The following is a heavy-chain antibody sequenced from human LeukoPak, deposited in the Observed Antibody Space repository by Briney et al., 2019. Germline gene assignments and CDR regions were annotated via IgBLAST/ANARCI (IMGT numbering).Heavy chain of an antibody. CDR2: IYTSGST. Sequence: SETLSLTCTVSGGSISSGSYYWSWIRQPAGKGLEWIGRIYTSGSTNYNPSLKSRVTISVDTSKNQFSLKLSSVTAADTAVYYCARDTGTTRFDYWGQGTLVTVPS. V-gene: IGHV4-61*02. J-gene: IGHJ4*02. CDR3: ARDTGTTRFDY. CDR1: GGSISSGSYY. D-gene: IGHD1/OR15-1a*01.